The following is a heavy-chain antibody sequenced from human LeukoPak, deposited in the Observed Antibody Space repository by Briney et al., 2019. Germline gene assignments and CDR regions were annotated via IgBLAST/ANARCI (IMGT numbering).Heavy chain of an antibody. CDR2: INHSGST. D-gene: IGHD3-9*01. Sequence: SETLSLTCAVYGGSFSGYYWRWIRQPPGKGLEWIGEINHSGSTNYNPSLKIRVTISVDTSKNQFSLKLSSVTAADTAVYYCARVRRRYFDWLLSETLYYFDYWGQGTLVTVSS. V-gene: IGHV4-34*01. J-gene: IGHJ4*02. CDR1: GGSFSGYY. CDR3: ARVRRRYFDWLLSETLYYFDY.